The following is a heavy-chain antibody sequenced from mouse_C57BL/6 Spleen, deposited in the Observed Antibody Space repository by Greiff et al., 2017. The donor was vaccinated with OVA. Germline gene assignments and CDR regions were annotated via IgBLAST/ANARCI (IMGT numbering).Heavy chain of an antibody. CDR1: GYAFTNYL. Sequence: QVQLQQSGAELVRPGTSVKVSCKASGYAFTNYLIEWVKQRPGQGLEWIGVINPGSGGTNYNEKFKGKATLTADKSSSTAYMQLSSLTSEDSAVYFCARDRVAAWFAYWGQGTLVTVSA. V-gene: IGHV1-54*01. CDR2: INPGSGGT. D-gene: IGHD1-1*02. J-gene: IGHJ3*01. CDR3: ARDRVAAWFAY.